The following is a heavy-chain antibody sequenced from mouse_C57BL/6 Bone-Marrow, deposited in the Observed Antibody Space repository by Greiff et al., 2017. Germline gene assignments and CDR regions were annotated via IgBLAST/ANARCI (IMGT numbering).Heavy chain of an antibody. D-gene: IGHD2-2*01. CDR2: IHPNSGST. J-gene: IGHJ3*01. Sequence: VQLQQPGAELVKPGASVKLSCTASGYTFTSYWMHWVKQRPGQGLEWIGMIHPNSGSTNYNEKFKSKATLTVDKASSTAYMQLSSLTSEDSAVYYCAKRARWLRGFAYWGQGTLVTVSA. V-gene: IGHV1-64*01. CDR3: AKRARWLRGFAY. CDR1: GYTFTSYW.